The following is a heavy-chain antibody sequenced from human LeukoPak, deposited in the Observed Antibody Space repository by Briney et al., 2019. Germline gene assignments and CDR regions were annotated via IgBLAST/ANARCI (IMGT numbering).Heavy chain of an antibody. CDR2: IRYDGSNK. CDR1: GFTFSNYG. Sequence: GGSLRLSCAASGFTFSNYGMHWVRQAPGKGLEWVTLIRYDGSNKLYANSVKGRFTISRDNSKNTLHLQMNSLRVEDTAVYYCAKDGCSSTSCYTGIDYWGQGTLVTVSS. CDR3: AKDGCSSTSCYTGIDY. D-gene: IGHD2-2*02. V-gene: IGHV3-30*02. J-gene: IGHJ4*02.